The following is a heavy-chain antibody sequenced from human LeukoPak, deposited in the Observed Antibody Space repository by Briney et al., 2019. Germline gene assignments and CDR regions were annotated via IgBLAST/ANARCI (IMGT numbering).Heavy chain of an antibody. J-gene: IGHJ4*02. Sequence: GGSLRLSCQTSGFVFSNYGMHWVRQAPGKGLEWVAFVRYDESNKYYAVSLKGPFTISRDNSRNTVYLQINSLRAEDTGVYSCAKDSNTGYVSVGPDYWGLGTLVTVSS. D-gene: IGHD5-12*01. CDR1: GFVFSNYG. CDR3: AKDSNTGYVSVGPDY. CDR2: VRYDESNK. V-gene: IGHV3-30*02.